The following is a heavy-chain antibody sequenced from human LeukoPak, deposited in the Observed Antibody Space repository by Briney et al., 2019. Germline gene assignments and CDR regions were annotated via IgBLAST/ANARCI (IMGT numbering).Heavy chain of an antibody. CDR1: GYTFTDYY. J-gene: IGHJ3*02. CDR3: ARAGVWDSSDTSGYHNGAFDI. CDR2: IKPNSGGT. V-gene: IGHV1-2*06. D-gene: IGHD3-22*01. Sequence: ASVKVSCKASGYTFTDYYMHWVRQAPGQGLEWMGRIKPNSGGTNYGQKFQGRVTMTRDTSISIAYMELSNLRSDDTAVYYCARAGVWDSSDTSGYHNGAFDIWGQGTMVTVSS.